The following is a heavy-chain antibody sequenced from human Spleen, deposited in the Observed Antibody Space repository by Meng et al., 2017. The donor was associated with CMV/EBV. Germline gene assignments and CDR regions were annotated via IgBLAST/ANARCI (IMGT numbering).Heavy chain of an antibody. D-gene: IGHD6-13*01. CDR3: AKAHSSSWPYYFDY. CDR1: GFTFSSYG. Sequence: QVQLVESGGGVVQPGGSLRLSCAASGFTFSSYGMHWVRQAPGKGLEWVAFIRYDGSNKYYADSVKGRFTISRDNSKNTLYLQMNSLRAEDTAVYYCAKAHSSSWPYYFDYWGQGTLVTVSS. V-gene: IGHV3-30*02. CDR2: IRYDGSNK. J-gene: IGHJ4*02.